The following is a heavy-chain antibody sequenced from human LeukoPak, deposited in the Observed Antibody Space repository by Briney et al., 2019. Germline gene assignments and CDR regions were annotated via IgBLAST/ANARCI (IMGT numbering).Heavy chain of an antibody. J-gene: IGHJ4*02. CDR3: ARDLSGYLDY. D-gene: IGHD3-9*01. CDR2: ISYDGSNK. CDR1: GFTFSSYA. V-gene: IGHV3-30*01. Sequence: PGGSLRLSCAASGFTFSSYAMHWVRQAPGKGLEWVAVISYDGSNKYYADSVKGRFTISRDNSKNTLYLQMNSLRAEDTAVYYCARDLSGYLDYWGQRTLVTVSS.